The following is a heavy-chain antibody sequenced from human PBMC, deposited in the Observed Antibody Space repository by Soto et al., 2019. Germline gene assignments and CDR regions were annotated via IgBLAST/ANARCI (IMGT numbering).Heavy chain of an antibody. V-gene: IGHV3-53*01. J-gene: IGHJ6*02. CDR2: IYSGGST. Sequence: GGSLRLSCAASGFTVSSNYMSWVRQAPGKGLEWVSVIYSGGSTYYADSVKGRFTISRDNSKNTLYLQMNSLRAEDTAVYYCARLSLYYDILTHKYYYYGMDVWGQGTTVTVSS. D-gene: IGHD3-9*01. CDR3: ARLSLYYDILTHKYYYYGMDV. CDR1: GFTVSSNY.